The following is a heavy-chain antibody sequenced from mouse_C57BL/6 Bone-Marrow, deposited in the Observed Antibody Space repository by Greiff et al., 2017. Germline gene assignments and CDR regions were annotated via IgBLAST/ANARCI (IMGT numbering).Heavy chain of an antibody. Sequence: EVTLMESGGDLVKPGGSLKLSCAASGFTFSSYGMSWVRQTPDKRLEWVATISSGGSYTYYPDSVKGRFTISRDNAKNTLYLQMSSLKSEDTAMYYCARQGDYDGYFDVWGTGTTVTVSS. CDR3: ARQGDYDGYFDV. V-gene: IGHV5-6*01. CDR1: GFTFSSYG. CDR2: ISSGGSYT. D-gene: IGHD2-4*01. J-gene: IGHJ1*03.